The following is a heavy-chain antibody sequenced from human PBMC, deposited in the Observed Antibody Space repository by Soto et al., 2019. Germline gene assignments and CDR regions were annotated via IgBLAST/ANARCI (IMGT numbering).Heavy chain of an antibody. CDR2: ISTYNGNT. CDR1: GYTFTSHG. CDR3: ARYSSSLDS. J-gene: IGHJ4*02. Sequence: QVQLVQSGAEVKKPGASVKVSCKASGYTFTSHGISWVRQAPGQGLEWMGWISTYNGNTNYAQKLQGRVTMTTDTSTTPAYMEVRSLRSDDTAVYYCARYSSSLDSWGQGTLVTVSS. V-gene: IGHV1-18*01. D-gene: IGHD6-6*01.